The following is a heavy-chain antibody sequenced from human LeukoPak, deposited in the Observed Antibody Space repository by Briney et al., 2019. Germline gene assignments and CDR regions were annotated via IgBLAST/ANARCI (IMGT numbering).Heavy chain of an antibody. Sequence: SVKVSCKASGGTFTSYAISWVRQAPGQGLEWMGGIIPIFGTAEYAQKFQGRVTITTDESTSTDNMELSSLRSEHTAVYYCAREPPSSGYYGFNWFDPWGQGTLVTVSS. D-gene: IGHD3-22*01. J-gene: IGHJ5*02. V-gene: IGHV1-69*05. CDR2: IIPIFGTA. CDR3: AREPPSSGYYGFNWFDP. CDR1: GGTFTSYA.